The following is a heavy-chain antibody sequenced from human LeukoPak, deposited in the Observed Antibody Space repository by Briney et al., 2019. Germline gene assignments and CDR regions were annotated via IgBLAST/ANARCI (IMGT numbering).Heavy chain of an antibody. CDR1: GFSFNYAW. Sequence: KPGGSLRLSCAGSGFSFNYAWLFWVRQAPGKGPEWVGRIKSKASGGTIDYAAPAKGRFIISRDDSESTLHLQMNSLDTEDTAVYYCGWHRSPALVPYMDVWGRGTTVTVSS. D-gene: IGHD6-13*01. CDR2: IKSKASGGTI. CDR3: GWHRSPALVPYMDV. J-gene: IGHJ6*03. V-gene: IGHV3-15*01.